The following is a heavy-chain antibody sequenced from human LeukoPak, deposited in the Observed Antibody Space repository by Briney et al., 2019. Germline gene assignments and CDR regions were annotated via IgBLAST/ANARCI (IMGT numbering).Heavy chain of an antibody. V-gene: IGHV3-30*18. CDR1: GFTFSSYG. J-gene: IGHJ4*02. D-gene: IGHD3-10*01. CDR3: AKVQGMVRGLGPFDY. CDR2: ISYDGSNK. Sequence: GGSLRLSCAASGFTFSSYGMHWVRQAPGKGLEWVAVISYDGSNKYYADSVKGRFTISRDNSKNTLYLQMNSLRAEDTAVYYCAKVQGMVRGLGPFDYWGQGTLVTVSS.